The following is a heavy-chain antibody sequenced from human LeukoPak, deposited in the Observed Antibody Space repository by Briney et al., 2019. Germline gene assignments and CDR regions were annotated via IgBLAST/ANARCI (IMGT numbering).Heavy chain of an antibody. CDR1: GGSISSSSYY. J-gene: IGHJ4*02. D-gene: IGHD1-26*01. V-gene: IGHV4-61*05. CDR2: IYYSGST. CDR3: ARASGSYCLFDY. Sequence: SETLSLTCTVSGGSISSSSYYWGWIRQPPGKGLEWIGYIYYSGSTNYNPSLKSRVTISVDTSKNQFSLKLSSVTAADTAVYYCARASGSYCLFDYWGQGTLVTVSS.